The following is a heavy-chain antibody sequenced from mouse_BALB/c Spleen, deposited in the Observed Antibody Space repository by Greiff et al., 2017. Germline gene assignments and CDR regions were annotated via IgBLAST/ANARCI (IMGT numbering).Heavy chain of an antibody. CDR1: GFTFSSYG. Sequence: EVQLVESGGGLVQPGGSLKLSCAASGFTFSSYGMSWVRQTPDKRLELVATINSNGGSTYYPDSVKGRFTISRDNAKHTLYLQMSSLKSEDTAMYYCSRDYYGSSYGAMDDWGQGTSVTVSS. CDR2: INSNGGST. V-gene: IGHV5-6-3*01. CDR3: SRDYYGSSYGAMDD. D-gene: IGHD1-1*01. J-gene: IGHJ4*01.